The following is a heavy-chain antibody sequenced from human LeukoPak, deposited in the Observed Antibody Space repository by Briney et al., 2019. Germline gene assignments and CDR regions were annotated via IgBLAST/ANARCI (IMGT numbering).Heavy chain of an antibody. CDR3: ARDRPPLWFGESDY. V-gene: IGHV4-38-2*02. CDR1: GYSISGAYY. D-gene: IGHD3-10*01. CDR2: IYYSGST. J-gene: IGHJ4*01. Sequence: PSETLSLTCTVSGYSISGAYYWGWVRQPPGKGLEWIGGIYYSGSTYYNPSLKSRVTMSVDTSKNQFSLKLSSVTAADTAVYYWARDRPPLWFGESDYSGHGTLVTVSS.